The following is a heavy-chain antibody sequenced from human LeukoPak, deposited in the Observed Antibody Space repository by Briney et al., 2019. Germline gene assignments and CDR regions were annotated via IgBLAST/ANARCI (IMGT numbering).Heavy chain of an antibody. CDR2: ISGSGGST. J-gene: IGHJ4*02. V-gene: IGHV3-23*01. CDR3: ARYYYDSSGYYYFDY. CDR1: GFTFSSYA. Sequence: GGSLRLSCAASGFTFSSYAMSWVRQAPGKGLEWVSAISGSGGSTYYADSVKGRFTISRDNSKNTLYLQMNSLRAEDTAVYYCARYYYDSSGYYYFDYWGQGTLVTVSS. D-gene: IGHD3-22*01.